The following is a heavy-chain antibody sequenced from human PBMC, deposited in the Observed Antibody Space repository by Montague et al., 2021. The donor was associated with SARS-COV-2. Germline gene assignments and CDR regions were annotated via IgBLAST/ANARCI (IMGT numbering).Heavy chain of an antibody. J-gene: IGHJ4*02. CDR2: IFYTGST. CDR3: ARAQNICSIANCVNYFDL. D-gene: IGHD2-15*01. Sequence: SETLSLTCSVSGGSTSNYYWTWIRQSPGKGLQWIGYIFYTGSTKFNPSLKSRVSMSLDTSTDHFSPRLSAVTAADTARYYCARAQNICSIANCVNYFDLWGLGALVTVSS. CDR1: GGSTSNYY. V-gene: IGHV4-59*01.